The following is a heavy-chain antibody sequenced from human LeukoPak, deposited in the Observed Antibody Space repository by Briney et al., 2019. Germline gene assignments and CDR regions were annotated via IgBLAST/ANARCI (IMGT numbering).Heavy chain of an antibody. CDR2: INPNSGGT. CDR1: GYTFTRYD. Sequence: ASVKPSCKAAGYTFTRYDIHWLRQAPGQGLGWMGGINPNSGGTNYAQKFKGSVTMTRDTSISTAYMEMSRLRSDDTAVYYCARSTYRSSGYYSSGYWGQGTLVTVSS. CDR3: ARSTYRSSGYYSSGY. J-gene: IGHJ4*02. V-gene: IGHV1-2*02. D-gene: IGHD3-22*01.